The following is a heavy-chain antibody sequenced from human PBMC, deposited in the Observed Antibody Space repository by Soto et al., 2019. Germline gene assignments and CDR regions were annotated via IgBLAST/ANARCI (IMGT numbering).Heavy chain of an antibody. V-gene: IGHV1-18*01. CDR2: INTYNGNT. CDR1: GYTFTSCG. CDR3: ARDLPPIDY. J-gene: IGHJ4*02. Sequence: ASVKVSCKASGYTFTSCGISWVRQAPGQGLEWMGLINTYNGNTKYSQKFQGRVTITRDTSASTAYMELSSLRSEDTAVYYCARDLPPIDYRGQGTLVTVSS.